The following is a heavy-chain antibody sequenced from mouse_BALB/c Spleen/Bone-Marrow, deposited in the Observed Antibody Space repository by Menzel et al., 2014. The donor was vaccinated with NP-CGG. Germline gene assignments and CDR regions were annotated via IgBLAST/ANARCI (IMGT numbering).Heavy chain of an antibody. CDR3: TRSRRAMDH. J-gene: IGHJ4*01. D-gene: IGHD2-12*01. CDR2: INPSNGGT. CDR1: GYTFTGYY. V-gene: IGHV1S81*02. Sequence: VQLQQSGAELVKPGASVKLSCKASGYTFTGYYMCWVKPRPGQGLEWIGEINPSNGGTNFNEKFKSKATLTVDKSSSTAHMSLSSLTSEDSAVYYCTRSRRAMDHWGQGTSVTVSS.